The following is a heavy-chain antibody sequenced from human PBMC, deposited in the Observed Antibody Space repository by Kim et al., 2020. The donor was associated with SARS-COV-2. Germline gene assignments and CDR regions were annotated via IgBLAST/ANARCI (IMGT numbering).Heavy chain of an antibody. CDR2: IYSGGST. J-gene: IGHJ6*02. CDR1: GFTVSSNY. Sequence: GGSLRLSCAASGFTVSSNYMSWVRQAPGKGLEWVSVIYSGGSTYYADSVKGRFTISRDNSKNTLYLQMNSLRAEDTAVYYCARGDSSSWYYYYYGMDVWGQGTTVTVSS. D-gene: IGHD6-13*01. V-gene: IGHV3-53*01. CDR3: ARGDSSSWYYYYYGMDV.